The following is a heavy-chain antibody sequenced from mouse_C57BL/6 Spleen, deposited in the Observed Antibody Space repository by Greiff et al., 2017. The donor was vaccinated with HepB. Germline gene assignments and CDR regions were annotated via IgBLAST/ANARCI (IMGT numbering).Heavy chain of an antibody. Sequence: DVQLQESGPGLVKPSQSLSLTCSVTGYSITSGYYWNWIRQFPGNKLEWMGYISYDGSNNYNPSLKNRISITRDTSKNQFFLKLNSVTTEDTATYYCARDETTVVAPYAMDYWGQGTSVTVSS. D-gene: IGHD1-1*01. CDR2: ISYDGSN. J-gene: IGHJ4*01. CDR1: GYSITSGYY. V-gene: IGHV3-6*01. CDR3: ARDETTVVAPYAMDY.